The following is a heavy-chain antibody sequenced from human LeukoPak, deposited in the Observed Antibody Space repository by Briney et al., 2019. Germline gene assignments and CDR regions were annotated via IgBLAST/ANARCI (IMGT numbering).Heavy chain of an antibody. CDR1: GGSISSGYY. Sequence: SQTLSLTCAVSGGSISSGYYWGWIRQPPGKGLEWIGSIYHSGSTYYSPSLKSRVTISVDTSKNQFSLKLSSVTAADTAVYYCAREGLVGNYWGQGTLVTVSS. CDR3: AREGLVGNY. CDR2: IYHSGST. D-gene: IGHD6-19*01. V-gene: IGHV4-38-2*02. J-gene: IGHJ4*02.